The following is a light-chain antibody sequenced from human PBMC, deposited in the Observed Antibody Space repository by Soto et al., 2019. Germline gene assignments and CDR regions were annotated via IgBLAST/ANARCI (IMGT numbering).Light chain of an antibody. J-gene: IGLJ1*01. V-gene: IGLV2-23*02. Sequence: QSALTQPASVSGSPGQSITISCTGTSCDVGSYNLVSWYQQHPGKAPKLMIYEVSKRPSGVSNRFSGSKSGNTASLTISGLQAEDEADYYCCSYAGSSTFPYVFGTGTKVTVL. CDR3: CSYAGSSTFPYV. CDR2: EVS. CDR1: SCDVGSYNL.